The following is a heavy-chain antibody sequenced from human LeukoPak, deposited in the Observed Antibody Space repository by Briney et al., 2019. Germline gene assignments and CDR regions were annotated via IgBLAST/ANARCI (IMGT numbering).Heavy chain of an antibody. CDR3: ARGRFIWSYGLQEGNYFDY. D-gene: IGHD5-18*01. V-gene: IGHV4-59*01. CDR2: INYSGST. Sequence: PSETLSLTCTVSGGSISSYYWTWIRQPPGKGLEWIGYINYSGSTKYNPTLKSRVTISLDTSKNQFSLKVSPVTAADTAVYYCARGRFIWSYGLQEGNYFDYWGQGTLVTVSS. CDR1: GGSISSYY. J-gene: IGHJ4*02.